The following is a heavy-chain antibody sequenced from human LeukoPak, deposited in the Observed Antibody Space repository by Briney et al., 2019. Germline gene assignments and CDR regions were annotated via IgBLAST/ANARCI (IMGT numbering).Heavy chain of an antibody. CDR1: GYSITSGYY. J-gene: IGHJ4*02. V-gene: IGHV4-38-2*02. CDR2: IYHTGST. D-gene: IGHD7-27*01. Sequence: SETLSLTCTVSGYSITSGYYWGWIRQPPGRGLQWIGTIYHTGSTYYNPSLKSRVTISVDPSKNQFSLKLTSVTAADTAVYYRARDLSKVSGAHSSPFDSWGQGTLVTVSS. CDR3: ARDLSKVSGAHSSPFDS.